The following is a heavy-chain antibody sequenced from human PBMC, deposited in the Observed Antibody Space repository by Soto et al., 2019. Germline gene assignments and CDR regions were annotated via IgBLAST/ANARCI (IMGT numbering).Heavy chain of an antibody. CDR2: INAGNGNT. V-gene: IGHV1-3*01. CDR1: GYTFTSYA. CDR3: ARGLGLYYFDY. D-gene: IGHD1-26*01. Sequence: ASVKVSCKASGYTFTSYAMHWVRQAPGQRLEWMGWINAGNGNTKYSQKFQSRVTITRDTSASTAYMELSSLRSEDTAVYYCARGLGLYYFDYWGQGTLVTVSS. J-gene: IGHJ4*02.